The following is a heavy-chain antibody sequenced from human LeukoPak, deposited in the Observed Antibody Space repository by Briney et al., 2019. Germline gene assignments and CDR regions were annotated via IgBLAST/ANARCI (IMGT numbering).Heavy chain of an antibody. Sequence: PGGSLRLSCAASGFTFSTYSMNWVRQAPGKGLEWVSSISTSSSYIYYADSVKGRFTVSRDNAKNSLYLQMNSLRAEDTAVYYCARDSSYYYDSFFWGQGTLVTVSS. CDR3: ARDSSYYYDSFF. CDR1: GFTFSTYS. J-gene: IGHJ4*02. D-gene: IGHD3-22*01. CDR2: ISTSSSYI. V-gene: IGHV3-21*01.